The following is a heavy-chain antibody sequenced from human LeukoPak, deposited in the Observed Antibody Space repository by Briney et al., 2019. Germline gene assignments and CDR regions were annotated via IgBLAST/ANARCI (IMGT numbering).Heavy chain of an antibody. D-gene: IGHD2-21*02. Sequence: GASVKVSCKASGYTFTGYYMHWVRQAPGQGLEWTGWINPNSGGTNYAQKFQGRVTMTRDTSISTAYMELSRLRSDDTAVYYCARDRVVTAIRKNWFDPWGQGTLVTVSS. V-gene: IGHV1-2*02. CDR1: GYTFTGYY. J-gene: IGHJ5*02. CDR2: INPNSGGT. CDR3: ARDRVVTAIRKNWFDP.